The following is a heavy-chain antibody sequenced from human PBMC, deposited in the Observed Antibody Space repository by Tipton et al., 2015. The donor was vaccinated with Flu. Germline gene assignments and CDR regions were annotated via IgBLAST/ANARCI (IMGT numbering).Heavy chain of an antibody. CDR1: GFTFTSYG. Sequence: SLRLSCAASGFTFTSYGMHWVRQAPGKGLEWVAAVWYDGRNEHYAASVRGRFTISRDNSNNAVYLQMNSLRAEDTAAYYCASLGPRYGSQPGYWDFDPWGRGPLVTVSS. V-gene: IGHV3-33*01. CDR3: ASLGPRYGSQPGYWDFDP. CDR2: VWYDGRNE. J-gene: IGHJ2*01. D-gene: IGHD4-17*01.